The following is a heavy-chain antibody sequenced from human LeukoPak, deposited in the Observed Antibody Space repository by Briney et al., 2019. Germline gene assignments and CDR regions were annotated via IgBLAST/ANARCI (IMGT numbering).Heavy chain of an antibody. V-gene: IGHV4-59*01. J-gene: IGHJ4*02. CDR3: ARNPSYCSSTSCYLSFGI. Sequence: SETLSLTCTVSGGSISSYYWSWIRQPPGKGLEWIGYIYYSGSTNYNPSLKSRVTISVDTSKNQFSLKLSSVTAADTAVYYCARNPSYCSSTSCYLSFGIWGQGTLVTVSS. CDR2: IYYSGST. CDR1: GGSISSYY. D-gene: IGHD2-2*01.